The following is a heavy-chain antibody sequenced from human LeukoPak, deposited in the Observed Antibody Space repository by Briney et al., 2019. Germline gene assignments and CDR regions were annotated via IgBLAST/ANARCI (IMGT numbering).Heavy chain of an antibody. J-gene: IGHJ4*02. CDR1: GFTFSDYS. Sequence: PGGSLRLSCAASGFTFSDYSMNWVRQAPGKGLEWVSSVDISGSYIYNADSVKGRFTISRDNAKNSLYLQMNSLRAEDTAVYYCAKRGAEVGATVAPGDYWGQGTLVTVSS. CDR3: AKRGAEVGATVAPGDY. D-gene: IGHD1-26*01. V-gene: IGHV3-21*04. CDR2: VDISGSYI.